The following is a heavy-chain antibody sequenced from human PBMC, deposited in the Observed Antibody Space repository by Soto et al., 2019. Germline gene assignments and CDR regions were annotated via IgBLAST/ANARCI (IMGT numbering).Heavy chain of an antibody. J-gene: IGHJ6*03. CDR3: AREIGSYYDFWSGYYTSKPSITQKNYYYYMDV. Sequence: GGSLRLSCAASGFTFSSYWMSWVRQAPGKGLEWVANIKQDGSEKYYVDSVKGRFTISRENAKNSLYLQMNSLSAEDTAVYYCAREIGSYYDFWSGYYTSKPSITQKNYYYYMDVWGKGTTVTVSS. CDR1: GFTFSSYW. CDR2: IKQDGSEK. D-gene: IGHD3-3*01. V-gene: IGHV3-7*01.